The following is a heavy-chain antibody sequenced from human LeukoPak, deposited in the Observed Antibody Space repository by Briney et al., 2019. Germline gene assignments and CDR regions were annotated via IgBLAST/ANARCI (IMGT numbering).Heavy chain of an antibody. D-gene: IGHD4-11*01. CDR2: ISGSGGST. J-gene: IGHJ4*02. Sequence: GGSLRLSCAASGFTFSSYAMSWVRQAPGKGLEWASAISGSGGSTYYADSVKGRFTISRDNSKNTLYLQMNSLRAEDTAVYYCAKTTTVISRYFDYWGQGTLVTVSS. CDR1: GFTFSSYA. V-gene: IGHV3-23*01. CDR3: AKTTTVISRYFDY.